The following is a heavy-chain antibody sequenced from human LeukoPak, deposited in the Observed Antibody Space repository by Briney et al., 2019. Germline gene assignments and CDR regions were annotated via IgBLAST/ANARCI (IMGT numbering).Heavy chain of an antibody. J-gene: IGHJ6*03. Sequence: PSETLSLTCAVYGGSFRGYFWGWVRQTPGKGLEWLWEITHNGGTNYMPSLSGRVSVFQDVSKNQISLKLSSVTAADTGVYYCARGNSGSHWGDHYFYMDVWGKGTTVIVSS. CDR3: ARGNSGSHWGDHYFYMDV. D-gene: IGHD1-26*01. CDR1: GGSFRGYF. CDR2: ITHNGGT. V-gene: IGHV4-34*01.